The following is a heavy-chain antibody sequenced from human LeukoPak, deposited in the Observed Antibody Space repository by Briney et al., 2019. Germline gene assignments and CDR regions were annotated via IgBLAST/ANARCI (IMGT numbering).Heavy chain of an antibody. CDR3: TTLSRPDDY. CDR2: IKIKTDGETT. Sequence: GGSLRLSCVVSGITFSNAWMSWVRQAPGKGLEWVGRIKIKTDGETTDYGAPVKGSFSISRDDSKNTLYLQMNRLKTEDTAVYFCTTLSRPDDYWGQGTLVTVSS. V-gene: IGHV3-15*01. CDR1: GITFSNAW. D-gene: IGHD2/OR15-2a*01. J-gene: IGHJ4*02.